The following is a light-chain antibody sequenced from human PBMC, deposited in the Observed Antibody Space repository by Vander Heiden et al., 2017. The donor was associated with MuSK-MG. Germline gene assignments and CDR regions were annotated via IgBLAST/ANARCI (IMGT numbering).Light chain of an antibody. CDR1: QSVSSSY. CDR3: QQDYNLQT. J-gene: IGKJ2*01. Sequence: FVMTQSPATLSLSPGERATLSCRASQSVSSSYLSWYQQKPGQAPRLLIYGASTRANGIPDRFSGSGSGTDFTLTSSSLQPEDFAVYYWQQDYNLQTFGQGTKLEIK. V-gene: IGKV3D-7*01. CDR2: GAS.